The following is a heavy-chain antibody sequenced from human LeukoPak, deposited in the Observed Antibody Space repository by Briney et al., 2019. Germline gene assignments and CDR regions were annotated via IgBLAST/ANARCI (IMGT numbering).Heavy chain of an antibody. CDR3: SELVGETEPFDI. CDR1: GSSISSGDFY. V-gene: IGHV4-30-4*01. J-gene: IGHJ3*02. CDR2: IYYSGDT. D-gene: IGHD1-26*01. Sequence: PSETLSLTCTVSGSSISSGDFYWRWIRQSPGQGLEWIGYIYYSGDTYYNPSLKSRVAISVDTSKNQFSLKLRSVTAADTAVYYFSELVGETEPFDIWGQGTLVTVSS.